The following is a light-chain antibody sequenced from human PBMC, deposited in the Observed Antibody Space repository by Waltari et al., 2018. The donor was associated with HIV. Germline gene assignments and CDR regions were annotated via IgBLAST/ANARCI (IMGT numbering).Light chain of an antibody. CDR3: ATWDDSLNGWV. V-gene: IGLV1-44*01. CDR1: SSNIGSNT. Sequence: QSVLTQPPSASGTPGQRVTIPCSASSSNIGSNTVSWYHQVPGTAPKVLIYSNDDRPSGVPDRFSGSKSGTSASLAISGLQSEDEADYYCATWDDSLNGWVFGGGTKVTVL. J-gene: IGLJ3*02. CDR2: SND.